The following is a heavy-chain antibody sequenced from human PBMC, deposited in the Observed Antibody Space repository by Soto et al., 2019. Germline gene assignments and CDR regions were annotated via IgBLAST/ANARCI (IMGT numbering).Heavy chain of an antibody. Sequence: ASVKVSCKASGYTFTGYYMHWVRQAPGQGLEWMGWINPNSGGTNYAQKFQGWVTMTRDTSISTAYMELSRLRSDDTAVYYCARDLGEYYGSGSYSDSNWFDPWGQGTLVTVSS. CDR3: ARDLGEYYGSGSYSDSNWFDP. CDR1: GYTFTGYY. CDR2: INPNSGGT. J-gene: IGHJ5*02. V-gene: IGHV1-2*04. D-gene: IGHD3-10*01.